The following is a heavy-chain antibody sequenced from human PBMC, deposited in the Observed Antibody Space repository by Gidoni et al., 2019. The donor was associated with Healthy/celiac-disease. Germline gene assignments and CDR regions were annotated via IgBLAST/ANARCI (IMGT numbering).Heavy chain of an antibody. V-gene: IGHV3-64D*06. CDR2: ISSNGGST. Sequence: EVPLVESGGGLVQRGGSLRLSCSASGFTFSSYAMHWVRPAPGKGLEYVSAISSNGGSTYYADSVKGRFTISRDNSKNTLYLQMSSLRAEDTAVYYCVKDRLRYFDWLDYWGQGTLVTVSS. CDR3: VKDRLRYFDWLDY. D-gene: IGHD3-9*01. J-gene: IGHJ4*02. CDR1: GFTFSSYA.